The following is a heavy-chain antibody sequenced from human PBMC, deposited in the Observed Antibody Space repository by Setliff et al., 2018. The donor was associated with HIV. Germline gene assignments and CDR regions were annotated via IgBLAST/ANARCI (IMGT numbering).Heavy chain of an antibody. V-gene: IGHV1-2*02. J-gene: IGHJ5*02. D-gene: IGHD3-3*01. CDR1: GYTFSGYY. CDR3: ARDWNGRWFDP. Sequence: ASVKVSCKASGYTFSGYYMHWVRQAPGQGLEWMGWINPNNGGTNDAQRFQGRVTMTRDTSISTAYMELSRLISDDTALYYCARDWNGRWFDPWGQGNLVTVSS. CDR2: INPNNGGT.